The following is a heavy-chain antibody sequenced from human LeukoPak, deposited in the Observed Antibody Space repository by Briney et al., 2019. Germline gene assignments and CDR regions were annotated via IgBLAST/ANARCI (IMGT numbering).Heavy chain of an antibody. Sequence: SETLSLTCTVSGGSISSYYWSWIRQPPGKGLEWIGYIYYSGSTNYNPSLKSRVTISVDTSKNQFSLKLSSVTAADTAVYYCARLTGGSSWYYFDYWGQGTLVTVSS. D-gene: IGHD6-13*01. CDR3: ARLTGGSSWYYFDY. J-gene: IGHJ4*02. V-gene: IGHV4-59*08. CDR2: IYYSGST. CDR1: GGSISSYY.